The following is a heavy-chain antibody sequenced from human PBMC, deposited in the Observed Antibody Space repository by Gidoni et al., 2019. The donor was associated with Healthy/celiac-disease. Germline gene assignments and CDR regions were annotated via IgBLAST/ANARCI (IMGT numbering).Heavy chain of an antibody. D-gene: IGHD6-6*01. V-gene: IGHV3-21*01. CDR2: ISRSRSYI. CDR1: GFTFSSYS. J-gene: IGHJ5*02. CDR3: ARDLEKAEYSSSGVWFDP. Sequence: EVQLVESGGGLVKPGGSLRLSCSASGFTFSSYSMNWVRLAPGQGLEWVSSISRSRSYIYYADSVKSRFTISRDNAKNSLYLKMNSQRAEDTAVYYCARDLEKAEYSSSGVWFDPWGQGTLVTVSS.